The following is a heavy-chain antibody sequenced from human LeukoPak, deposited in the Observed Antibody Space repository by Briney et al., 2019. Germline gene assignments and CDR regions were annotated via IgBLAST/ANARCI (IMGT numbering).Heavy chain of an antibody. V-gene: IGHV3-11*03. CDR1: RFTFSHYY. CDR3: ARSEEVVVGASYYYGTDV. Sequence: GGSLRLSCAASRFTFSHYYMSWIRQAPGKGLEWVSYISGAGGNTIYADSVKGRFTISRDNAKNSLYLQMNSLRAEDTAVYYCARSEEVVVGASYYYGTDVWGQGTTVTVSS. CDR2: ISGAGGNT. J-gene: IGHJ6*02. D-gene: IGHD2-15*01.